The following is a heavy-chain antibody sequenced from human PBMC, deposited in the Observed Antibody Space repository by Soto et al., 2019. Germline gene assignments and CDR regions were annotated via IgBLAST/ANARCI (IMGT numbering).Heavy chain of an antibody. J-gene: IGHJ3*02. Sequence: PGGSLRLSCAASGFTFSSYAMHWVRQAPGKGLEWVAVISYDGSNKYYADSVKGRFTISRDNSKNTLYLQMNSLRAEDTAVYYCAREEYQPHDAFDIWGQGTMVTVSS. CDR1: GFTFSSYA. CDR3: AREEYQPHDAFDI. D-gene: IGHD2-2*01. V-gene: IGHV3-30-3*01. CDR2: ISYDGSNK.